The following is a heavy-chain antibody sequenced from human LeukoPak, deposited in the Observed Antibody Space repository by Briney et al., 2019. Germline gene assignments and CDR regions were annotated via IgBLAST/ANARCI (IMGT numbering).Heavy chain of an antibody. CDR3: ARIYFGSGSFAFDI. J-gene: IGHJ3*02. D-gene: IGHD3-10*01. CDR1: GYSFTSSG. CDR2: TSAYTGNT. Sequence: GASVKVSCKASGYSFTSSGFTWVRQAPGQGLEWMGWTSAYTGNTNYAQKIQGRVTMTTVTSTTTAYMELRSLISDDTAVYYCARIYFGSGSFAFDIWGQGTMVTVSS. V-gene: IGHV1-18*01.